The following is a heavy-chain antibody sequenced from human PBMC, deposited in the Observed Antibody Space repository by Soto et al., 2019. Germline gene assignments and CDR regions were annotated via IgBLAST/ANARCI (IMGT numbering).Heavy chain of an antibody. D-gene: IGHD3-22*01. J-gene: IGHJ3*02. CDR2: INSDGTGT. V-gene: IGHV3-74*01. CDR3: AGDSSGYSYSAFDI. CDR1: TLTFRNYR. Sequence: VSLRRSFAASTLTFRNYRMHWVRQAQGKGLVWVSRINSDGTGTSYAESVKGRITISRDNAKHTLYLQMNSQRTKDTAVYYCAGDSSGYSYSAFDIRGQGTRVTVSS.